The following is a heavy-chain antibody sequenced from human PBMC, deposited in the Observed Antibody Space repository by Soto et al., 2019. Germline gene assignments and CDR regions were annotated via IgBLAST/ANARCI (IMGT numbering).Heavy chain of an antibody. CDR3: ARDSPPADY. Sequence: VQLVQSGAEVKKPGASVKVSCKASRYTFTIYGLSWVGQAAGQGLEGMGWISAYKGNANYAQNLQGRVTMTTDTPTSRAYMELRSLRSDATAVYYGARDSPPADYWGQGTLVTVSS. J-gene: IGHJ4*02. CDR1: RYTFTIYG. V-gene: IGHV1-18*01. CDR2: ISAYKGNA.